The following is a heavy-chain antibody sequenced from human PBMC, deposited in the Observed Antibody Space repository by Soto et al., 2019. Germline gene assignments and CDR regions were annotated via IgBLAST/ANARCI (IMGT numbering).Heavy chain of an antibody. D-gene: IGHD3-10*01. J-gene: IGHJ4*02. CDR3: ARAPRSGPFDY. V-gene: IGHV4-34*01. Sequence: SETLSLTCAVYGGSFSGYYWSWIRQPPGKGLEWIGEINHSGSTNYNPSLKSRVTISVDTSKNQFSLKLSSVTAADTAVYYCARAPRSGPFDYWGQGTLVTVSS. CDR1: GGSFSGYY. CDR2: INHSGST.